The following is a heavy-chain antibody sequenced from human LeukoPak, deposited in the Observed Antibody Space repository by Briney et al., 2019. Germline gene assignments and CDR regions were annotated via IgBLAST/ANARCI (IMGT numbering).Heavy chain of an antibody. Sequence: GGSLRLSCAASGFTFSSYAMSWVRQAPGKGLELVSVIYRAGNTYYADFVQGRFTISRDISKNTVYLQMDSLRADDTALYYCARSPGGMDWGQGTLVTVSA. CDR1: GFTFSSYA. J-gene: IGHJ4*02. CDR2: IYRAGNT. CDR3: ARSPGGMD. V-gene: IGHV3-53*01. D-gene: IGHD3-16*01.